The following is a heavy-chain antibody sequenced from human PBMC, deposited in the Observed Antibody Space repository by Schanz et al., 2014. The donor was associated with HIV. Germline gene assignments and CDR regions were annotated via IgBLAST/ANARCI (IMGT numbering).Heavy chain of an antibody. CDR1: GFMFSTYA. Sequence: DVQLVESGGGLEQPGGSLRLSCAASGFMFSTYAMHWVRQAPGKGLEWVSKINSGSTIKNYADSVKGRFTISRDNAKNSLYLQMNSLREDDTAVYYCARGRDGYNSVYFDYWGQGTLVTVSS. D-gene: IGHD5-12*01. CDR2: INSGSTIK. CDR3: ARGRDGYNSVYFDY. J-gene: IGHJ4*02. V-gene: IGHV3-48*02.